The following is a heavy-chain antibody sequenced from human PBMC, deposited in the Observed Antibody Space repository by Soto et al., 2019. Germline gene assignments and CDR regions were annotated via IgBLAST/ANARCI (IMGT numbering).Heavy chain of an antibody. CDR1: GGSFSGYY. V-gene: IGHV4-34*01. CDR2: INHSGST. D-gene: IGHD3-3*01. CDR3: ARGRRVDFWSDKYFVY. J-gene: IGHJ4*02. Sequence: SDTLSLTCAVYGGSFSGYYWSWIRQPPGKGLEWIGEINHSGSTNYNPSLKSRVTISVDTSKNQFSLKLSSVTAADTAVYYCARGRRVDFWSDKYFVYWGQGTLVTVSS.